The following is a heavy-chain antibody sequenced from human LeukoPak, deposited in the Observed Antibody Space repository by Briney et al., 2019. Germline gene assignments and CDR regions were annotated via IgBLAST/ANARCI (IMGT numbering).Heavy chain of an antibody. CDR2: ISAYNGNT. CDR3: ARNVDTVMLSYNWFDP. Sequence: ASVKVSCKASGYTFTSYGISWVRQAPGQGLEWMGWISAYNGNTNYAQKLQGRVTMTTDTSTSTAYMELSSLRSEDSAIYYCARNVDTVMLSYNWFDPWGQGTLVTVSS. V-gene: IGHV1-18*01. CDR1: GYTFTSYG. J-gene: IGHJ5*02. D-gene: IGHD5-18*01.